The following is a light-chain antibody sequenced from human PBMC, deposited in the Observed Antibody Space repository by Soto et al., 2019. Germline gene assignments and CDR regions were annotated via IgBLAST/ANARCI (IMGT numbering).Light chain of an antibody. CDR3: QHYNSYSEA. V-gene: IGKV1-5*03. Sequence: EIQMTQSPSTLSGSVGDRVTTTCRASQTISSWWAGYQQKPGKAPKXRIEKASTLKSGVPSRVSGSGSGAEVTLTISSLQPDDVATYYCQHYNSYSEAFGQGTKVDIK. CDR2: KAS. J-gene: IGKJ1*01. CDR1: QTISSW.